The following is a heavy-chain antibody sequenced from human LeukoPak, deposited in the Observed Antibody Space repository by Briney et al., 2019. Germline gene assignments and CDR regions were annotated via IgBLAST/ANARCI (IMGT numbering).Heavy chain of an antibody. Sequence: ASVKVSCKASGYTFTSYDINWVRQATGQGLEWMGWMNPNSGNTGYAQKFQGRVTMTEDTSTDTAYMELSSLRSEDTAVYYCATGSMMESAFDIWGQGTMVTVSS. CDR3: ATGSMMESAFDI. CDR1: GYTFTSYD. V-gene: IGHV1-8*01. CDR2: MNPNSGNT. D-gene: IGHD3-22*01. J-gene: IGHJ3*02.